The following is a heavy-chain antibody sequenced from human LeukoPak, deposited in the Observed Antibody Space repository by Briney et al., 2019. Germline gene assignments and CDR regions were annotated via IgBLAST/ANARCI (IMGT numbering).Heavy chain of an antibody. D-gene: IGHD3-10*01. CDR3: AKDDWFGEFFY. V-gene: IGHV3-23*01. CDR1: GFTFSSHG. CDR2: ISPSGGIT. J-gene: IGHJ4*02. Sequence: GGSLRLSCAASGFTFSSHGMNWVRQAPGKGLEWVSGISPSGGITYYTDSVKGRFTISRDNSKNTLYLQINSLRAEDTAVYYCAKDDWFGEFFYWGQGTLVTVSS.